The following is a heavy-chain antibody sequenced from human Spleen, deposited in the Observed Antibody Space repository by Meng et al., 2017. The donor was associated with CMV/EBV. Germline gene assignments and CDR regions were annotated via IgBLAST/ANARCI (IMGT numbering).Heavy chain of an antibody. CDR1: GGSFRGYS. D-gene: IGHD3-22*01. CDR3: AYDSSGYKYYFDY. J-gene: IGHJ4*02. CDR2: INRRGSA. Sequence: SETLSLTCAVYGGSFRGYSWSWIRQPPGKGLEWIGEINRRGSANHNLSLKSRVTLSVDTSKNQFSLKPSSVTAADTAVYYCAYDSSGYKYYFDYWGQGTLVTVSS. V-gene: IGHV4-34*01.